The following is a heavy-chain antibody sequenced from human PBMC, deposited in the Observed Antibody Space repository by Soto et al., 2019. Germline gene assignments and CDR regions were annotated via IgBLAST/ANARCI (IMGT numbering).Heavy chain of an antibody. D-gene: IGHD3-22*01. Sequence: EVQLVESGGGLVKPGGSLRLSCAASEFTFSTYSTNWVRQAPGKGLEWVSSISSSSSYIYYADSVKGRFTISRDNAKNSLYLQMNSLRAEDTAVYYCARVVDYYDPYYYYGMDVWGQGTTVTVSS. CDR1: EFTFSTYS. CDR3: ARVVDYYDPYYYYGMDV. CDR2: ISSSSSYI. J-gene: IGHJ6*02. V-gene: IGHV3-21*01.